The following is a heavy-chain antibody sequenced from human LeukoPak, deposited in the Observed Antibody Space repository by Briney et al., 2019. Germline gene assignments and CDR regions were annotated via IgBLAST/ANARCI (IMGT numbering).Heavy chain of an antibody. CDR3: ASGVVIINDAFDI. J-gene: IGHJ3*02. D-gene: IGHD3-3*01. V-gene: IGHV4-4*02. CDR2: IYHSGST. CDR1: GGSISSSNW. Sequence: SENLSLTCAVSGGSISSSNWWSWVRQPPGKGLEWIGEIYHSGSTNYNPSLKSRVTISVDKSKNQFSLKLSSVTAADTAVYYCASGVVIINDAFDIWGQGTMVTVSS.